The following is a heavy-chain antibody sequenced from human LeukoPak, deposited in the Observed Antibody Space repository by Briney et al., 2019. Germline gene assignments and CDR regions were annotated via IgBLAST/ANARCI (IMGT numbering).Heavy chain of an antibody. CDR2: ISSSSSYI. J-gene: IGHJ4*02. D-gene: IGHD3-9*01. CDR1: GFTFSSYE. Sequence: GGSLRLSCAASGFTFSSYEMNWVRQAPGKGLEWVSSISSSSSYIYYADSVKGRFTISRDNAKNSLYLQMNSLRAEDTAVYYCARGNDILTGYYVGGTDDFDYWGQGTLVTVSS. V-gene: IGHV3-21*01. CDR3: ARGNDILTGYYVGGTDDFDY.